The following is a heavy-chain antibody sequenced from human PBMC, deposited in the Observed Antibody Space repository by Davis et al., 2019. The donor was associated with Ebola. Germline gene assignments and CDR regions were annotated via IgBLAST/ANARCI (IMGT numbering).Heavy chain of an antibody. J-gene: IGHJ6*04. CDR2: ISYDGSNK. CDR1: GFTFSSYG. Sequence: GESLKISCAASGFTFSSYGMHWVRQAPGKGLEWVAVISYDGSNKYYADSVKGRFTISRDNSKNTLYLQMNSLRAEDMAVYYCAKEVVVVPADTIFYYYYGMDVWGKGTTVTVSS. CDR3: AKEVVVVPADTIFYYYYGMDV. D-gene: IGHD2-2*01. V-gene: IGHV3-30*18.